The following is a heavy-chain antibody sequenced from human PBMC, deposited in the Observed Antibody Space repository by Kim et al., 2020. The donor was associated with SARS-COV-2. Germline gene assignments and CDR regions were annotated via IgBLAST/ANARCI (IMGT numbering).Heavy chain of an antibody. D-gene: IGHD3-10*01. CDR3: ARRASWFHVAFDS. V-gene: IGHV3-11*06. J-gene: IGHJ4*02. CDR1: GFVFGDYC. CDR2: ISSVGNHQ. Sequence: GGSLRLSCSGTGFVFGDYCMVWIRQAPGKGLEWLSFISSVGNHQNYAVSVKGRFTISRDNSNNSMFLQMDNLRCEDTALYYCARRASWFHVAFDSYGLG.